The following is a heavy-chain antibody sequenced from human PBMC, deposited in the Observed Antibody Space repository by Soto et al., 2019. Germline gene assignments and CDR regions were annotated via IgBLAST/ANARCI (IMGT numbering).Heavy chain of an antibody. CDR2: IIPFFDTA. V-gene: IGHV1-69*12. CDR1: GDTFSSYA. J-gene: IGHJ6*02. Sequence: QVQLVQSGAEVKKPGSSVKVSCKASGDTFSSYAISWVRQAPGQGLEWMGGIIPFFDTANYAQQFQGRVTITADESTSTGYMELSSLRSEDTAVYYCARHDCISSSCYYYYYYVMDVWGQGTTVTVSS. CDR3: ARHDCISSSCYYYYYYVMDV. D-gene: IGHD2-2*01.